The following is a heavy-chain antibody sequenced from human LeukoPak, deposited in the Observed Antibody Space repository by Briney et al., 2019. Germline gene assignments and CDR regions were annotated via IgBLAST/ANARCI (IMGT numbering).Heavy chain of an antibody. CDR1: GFTFSSCS. CDR2: ISSSSSTI. J-gene: IGHJ4*02. D-gene: IGHD1-26*01. CDR3: ARTIGSYYGYFDY. V-gene: IGHV3-48*04. Sequence: GGSLRLSCAASGFTFSSCSMNRVRQAPGKGLEWVSYISSSSSTIYYADSVKGRFTISRDNAKNSLYLQVNSLRAEDTAVYYCARTIGSYYGYFDYWGQGTLVTVSS.